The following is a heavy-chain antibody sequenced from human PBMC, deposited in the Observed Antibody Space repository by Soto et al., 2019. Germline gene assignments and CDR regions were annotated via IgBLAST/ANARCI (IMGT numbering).Heavy chain of an antibody. CDR2: LNAGNGNT. CDR1: GYTFTSYA. Sequence: QVQLVQSGAEVKKPGASVKVSCKASGYTFTSYAMHWVRQAPGQRLEWMGWLNAGNGNTKYSQKFQGRVTITRDTSASTAYRGLGSLRSADTVVYYCARSLVVGAVAGMMWFDPWGEGTLVTVAS. D-gene: IGHD6-19*01. CDR3: ARSLVVGAVAGMMWFDP. V-gene: IGHV1-3*01. J-gene: IGHJ5*02.